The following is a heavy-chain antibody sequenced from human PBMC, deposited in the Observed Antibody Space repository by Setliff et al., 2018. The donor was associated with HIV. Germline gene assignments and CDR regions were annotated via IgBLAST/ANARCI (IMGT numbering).Heavy chain of an antibody. CDR3: ARGFDYAQRPPLYYFDY. CDR2: IYYSGNP. CDR1: GYSISSGYY. J-gene: IGHJ4*02. D-gene: IGHD2-2*01. Sequence: PSETLSLTCAVSGYSISSGYYWGWIRQPPGKGLEWIGYIYYSGNPFYNPSLRSRVTISLDTSKNQFSLKLSSVTAVDTAVYYCARGFDYAQRPPLYYFDYWGQGTLVTVSS. V-gene: IGHV4-28*03.